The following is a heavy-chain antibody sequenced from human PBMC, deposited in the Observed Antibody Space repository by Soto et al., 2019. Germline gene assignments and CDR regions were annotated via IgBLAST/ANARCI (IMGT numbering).Heavy chain of an antibody. D-gene: IGHD3-22*01. J-gene: IGHJ6*02. V-gene: IGHV5-51*01. CDR1: GYSFTSYW. CDR3: AIRPEFGNYADSTGYAYGMDV. Sequence: PGECLKISCKGSGYSFTSYWIGWVRQMPGKGLEWMGIIYPGDSDTRYSPSFQGQVTISADKSISTAYLQCSSLQPSDLAMYYCAIRPEFGNYADSTGYAYGMDVWGQGTMVNVSS. CDR2: IYPGDSDT.